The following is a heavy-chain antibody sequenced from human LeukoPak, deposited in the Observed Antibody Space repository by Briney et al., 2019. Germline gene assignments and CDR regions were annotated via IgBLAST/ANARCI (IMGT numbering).Heavy chain of an antibody. CDR1: GGPVSSGSYC. V-gene: IGHV4-61*03. Sequence: SETLSLTCTASGGPVSSGSYCWSWIRQPPGKTLEWIGYICDSGSIDHNPSLKSRVTISLDTSKSHFSLKLSSVTAADTAVYYCAGGGSLPKSFDYWGQGTLVTVSS. CDR2: ICDSGSI. J-gene: IGHJ4*02. D-gene: IGHD5-12*01. CDR3: AGGGSLPKSFDY.